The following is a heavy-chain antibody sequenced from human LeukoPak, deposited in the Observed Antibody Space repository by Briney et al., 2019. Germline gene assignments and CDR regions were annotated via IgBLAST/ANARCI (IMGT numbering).Heavy chain of an antibody. CDR2: IIPIFGTA. V-gene: IGHV1-69*05. D-gene: IGHD6-6*01. Sequence: GASVKVSCKASGGTFSSYAISWVRQAPGQGLEWMGGIIPIFGTANYAQKFQGRVMITTDESTSTAYMELSSLRSEDTAVYYCARGSSGGSYFDYWGQGTLVTVSS. CDR1: GGTFSSYA. J-gene: IGHJ4*02. CDR3: ARGSSGGSYFDY.